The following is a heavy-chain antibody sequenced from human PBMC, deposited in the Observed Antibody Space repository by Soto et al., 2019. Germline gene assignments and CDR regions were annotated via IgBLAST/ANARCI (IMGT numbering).Heavy chain of an antibody. Sequence: EVQLVESGGGLVKPGGSLRLSCAASGFTFSNAWMSWVRQAPGKGLEWVGRIKSKTDGGTTDYAAPVKGRFTISRDDSKNTLYLQMNSLKTEDTAVYYCTTDLSVGLRELLDFDAFDIWGQGTMVTVSS. CDR2: IKSKTDGGTT. D-gene: IGHD1-26*01. J-gene: IGHJ3*02. CDR3: TTDLSVGLRELLDFDAFDI. V-gene: IGHV3-15*01. CDR1: GFTFSNAW.